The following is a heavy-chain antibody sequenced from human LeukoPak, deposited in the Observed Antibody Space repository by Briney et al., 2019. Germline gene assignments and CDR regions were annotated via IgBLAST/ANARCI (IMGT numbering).Heavy chain of an antibody. CDR3: ARVQYYDSSGYLGDDAFDI. Sequence: SETLSVTCTVSGGSISSYYWSWIRQPAGKGLEWIGRIYTSGSTNYNPSLKSRVTMSVDTSKNQFSLKLSSVTAADTAVYYCARVQYYDSSGYLGDDAFDIWGQGTMVTVSA. CDR2: IYTSGST. CDR1: GGSISSYY. D-gene: IGHD3-22*01. J-gene: IGHJ3*02. V-gene: IGHV4-4*07.